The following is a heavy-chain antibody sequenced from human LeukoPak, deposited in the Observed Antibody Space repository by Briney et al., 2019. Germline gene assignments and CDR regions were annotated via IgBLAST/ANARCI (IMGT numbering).Heavy chain of an antibody. V-gene: IGHV3-48*03. J-gene: IGHJ5*02. CDR1: GFIFSNYE. CDR2: ISSGGSTT. CDR3: VRDLYGSGSYLP. Sequence: GGSLRLSCAASGFIFSNYEMNWVRQAPGKGLEGLSYISSGGSTTYYADSVQGRFTISRDNAKNSLYLQMNSLRPEDTAIYYCVRDLYGSGSYLPWGQGTLVTVSS. D-gene: IGHD3-10*01.